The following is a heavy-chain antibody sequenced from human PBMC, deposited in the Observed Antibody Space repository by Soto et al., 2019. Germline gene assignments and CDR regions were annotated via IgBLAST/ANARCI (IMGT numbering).Heavy chain of an antibody. J-gene: IGHJ3*01. CDR2: IYPEDSDT. Sequence: PGESLKISCKGFGYTYPSYWIGWVRQMPGKGLEWTGIIYPEDSDTRYSPSFQGQVTISADKSISTAYLQWSSLKASDTAMYYCARRILLWSVRDAFDFWGQGTMVTVSS. CDR3: ARRILLWSVRDAFDF. V-gene: IGHV5-51*01. D-gene: IGHD3-10*01. CDR1: GYTYPSYW.